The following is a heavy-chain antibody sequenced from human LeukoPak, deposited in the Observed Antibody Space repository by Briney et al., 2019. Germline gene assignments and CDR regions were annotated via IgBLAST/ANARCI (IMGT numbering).Heavy chain of an antibody. V-gene: IGHV3-33*06. D-gene: IGHD5-12*01. CDR2: IWYDASKQ. J-gene: IGHJ4*02. CDR3: AKDIVATIPGYYFDY. Sequence: LTGRSLRLSCAASGFTFGGFGMHWVRQAPGKGLEWVALIWYDASKQYYIDSVRGRFTISRDNSKNMLYLQMNSLRAEDTAVYYCAKDIVATIPGYYFDYWGQGTLVTVSS. CDR1: GFTFGGFG.